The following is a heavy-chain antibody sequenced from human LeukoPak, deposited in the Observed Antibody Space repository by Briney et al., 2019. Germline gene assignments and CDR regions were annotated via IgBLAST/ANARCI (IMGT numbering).Heavy chain of an antibody. CDR1: GFTFSGYA. CDR2: IRYDGSNK. V-gene: IGHV3-30*02. Sequence: GRSLRLSCAASGFTFSGYAMYWVRQAPGKGLEWVAFIRYDGSNKYYADSVKGRFTISRDNSKNTLYLQMNSLRAEDTAVYYCAKDGPRYDYGAAYNWFDPWGQGTLVTVSS. J-gene: IGHJ5*02. CDR3: AKDGPRYDYGAAYNWFDP. D-gene: IGHD4-17*01.